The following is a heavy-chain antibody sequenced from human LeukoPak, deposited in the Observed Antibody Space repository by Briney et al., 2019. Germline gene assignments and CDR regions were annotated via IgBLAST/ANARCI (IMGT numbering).Heavy chain of an antibody. Sequence: GGSLRLSCAASGFTFSSYASSWVRRPPGKGLEWVSTISGSGGSTYYANSVKGRFTISRDNSKNTLYLQMNSLRAEDTAVYYCAKSGGSCSGGSCYYYYYYMDVWGKGTTVTVSS. CDR2: ISGSGGST. V-gene: IGHV3-23*01. D-gene: IGHD2-15*01. J-gene: IGHJ6*03. CDR1: GFTFSSYA. CDR3: AKSGGSCSGGSCYYYYYYMDV.